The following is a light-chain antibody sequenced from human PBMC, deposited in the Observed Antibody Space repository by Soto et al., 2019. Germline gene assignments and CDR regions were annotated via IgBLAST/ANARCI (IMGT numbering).Light chain of an antibody. V-gene: IGKV3-11*01. CDR3: QQHSNWPPYT. CDR1: QSVSSY. Sequence: EVVLTQSPATLSLSPGERATLSCRASQSVSSYLAWYQQKPGQAPRLLIYDASTRATGIPARFSGSGSGTDFTLTISSLEPEDFAVYYCQQHSNWPPYTFGQGTKVEIK. J-gene: IGKJ2*01. CDR2: DAS.